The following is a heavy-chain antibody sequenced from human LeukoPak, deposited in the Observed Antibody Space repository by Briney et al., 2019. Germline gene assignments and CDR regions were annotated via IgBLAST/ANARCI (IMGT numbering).Heavy chain of an antibody. V-gene: IGHV3-20*04. Sequence: GGSLRLSCAASGFTFSSYAMSWVRQAPGKGLEWVSGINWNGGSTGYADSVKGRFTISRDNAKNSLYLQMNSLRAEDTAVYYCAKGPRIAVAGTSSWFDPWGQGTLVTVSS. D-gene: IGHD6-19*01. J-gene: IGHJ5*02. CDR2: INWNGGST. CDR3: AKGPRIAVAGTSSWFDP. CDR1: GFTFSSYA.